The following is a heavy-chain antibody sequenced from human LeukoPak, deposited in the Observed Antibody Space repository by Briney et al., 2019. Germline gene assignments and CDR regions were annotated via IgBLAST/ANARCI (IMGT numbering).Heavy chain of an antibody. D-gene: IGHD6-6*01. CDR3: ARHHRFTSSSVAFDI. CDR1: GGSISSGSYY. J-gene: IGHJ3*02. V-gene: IGHV4-61*02. CDR2: IYTSGST. Sequence: PSETLSLTCTVSGGSISSGSYYWSWIRQPAGKGLEWIGRIYTSGSTNYNPSLKSRVTISVDTSKNQFSLKLSSVTAADTAVYYCARHHRFTSSSVAFDIWGQGTMVTVSS.